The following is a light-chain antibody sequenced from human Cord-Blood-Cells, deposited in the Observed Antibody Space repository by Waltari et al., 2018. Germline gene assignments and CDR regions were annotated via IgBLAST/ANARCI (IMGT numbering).Light chain of an antibody. V-gene: IGKV3-15*01. J-gene: IGKJ1*01. CDR3: QQYNNWPPGT. CDR2: GAS. CDR1: QGVSSN. Sequence: EIVMTQSPATLSVSPGERATISCMASQGVSSNLAGYQQKPGQAPRLLIYGASTRATGISARFSGSGFGREFTLTISSLQSEDFAVYYCQQYNNWPPGTFGEGTKVEIK.